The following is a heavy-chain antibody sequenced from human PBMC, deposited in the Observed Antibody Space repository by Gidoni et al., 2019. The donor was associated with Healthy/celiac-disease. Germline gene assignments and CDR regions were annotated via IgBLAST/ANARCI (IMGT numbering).Heavy chain of an antibody. V-gene: IGHV3-15*01. J-gene: IGHJ4*02. Sequence: EVQLVESGGGLVKPGGSLRLSCAASGFTFSNAWMSWVRQAPGKGLEWVGRIKSKTDGGTTDYAAPVKGRFTISRDDSKNTLYLQMNSLKTEDTAVYYCTTDVFGSYFSIDYWGQGTLVTVSS. CDR2: IKSKTDGGTT. CDR3: TTDVFGSYFSIDY. CDR1: GFTFSNAW. D-gene: IGHD1-26*01.